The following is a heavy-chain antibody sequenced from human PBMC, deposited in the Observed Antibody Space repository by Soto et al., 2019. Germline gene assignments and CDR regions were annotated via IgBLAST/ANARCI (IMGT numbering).Heavy chain of an antibody. Sequence: GGSLRLSCAASGFTFSTYWMHWVRQAPGKGLVWVSRVNRDRSTTTYADSVNGRFTVSRDNAKNTLYLQMNSLRADDTAVYYCARSLSTSPDYWGQGTLVTVSS. CDR1: GFTFSTYW. CDR3: ARSLSTSPDY. D-gene: IGHD2-2*01. J-gene: IGHJ4*02. V-gene: IGHV3-74*01. CDR2: VNRDRSTT.